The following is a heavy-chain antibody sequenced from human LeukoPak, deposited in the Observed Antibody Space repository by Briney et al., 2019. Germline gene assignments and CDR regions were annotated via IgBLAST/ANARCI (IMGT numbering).Heavy chain of an antibody. CDR3: AKDPFCDY. V-gene: IGHV3-30*18. D-gene: IGHD2/OR15-2a*01. J-gene: IGHJ4*02. CDR2: ISYDGSNK. CDR1: GFTFSSYG. Sequence: GGSLRLSCAASGFTFSSYGMHWVRQAPGKGLEWVAVISYDGSNKYYADSVKGRFTISRDNSKTTLYLQMNSLRAEDTAVYYCAKDPFCDYWGQGTLVTVSS.